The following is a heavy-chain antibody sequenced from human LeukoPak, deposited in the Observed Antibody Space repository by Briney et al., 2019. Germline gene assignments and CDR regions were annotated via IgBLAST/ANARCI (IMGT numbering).Heavy chain of an antibody. V-gene: IGHV4-39*07. J-gene: IGHJ4*02. CDR1: GGSISSSSYY. Sequence: SETLSLTCTVSGGSISSSSYYWGWIRQPPGKGLEWIGSIYYSGSTYYNPSLKSRVTISVDTSKNQFSLKLSSVTAADTAVYYCARVVGYSYGYNDYWGQGTLVTVSS. CDR2: IYYSGST. D-gene: IGHD5-18*01. CDR3: ARVVGYSYGYNDY.